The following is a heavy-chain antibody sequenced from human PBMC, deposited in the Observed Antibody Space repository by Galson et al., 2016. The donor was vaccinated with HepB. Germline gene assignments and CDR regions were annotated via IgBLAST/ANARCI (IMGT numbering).Heavy chain of an antibody. D-gene: IGHD2-2*01. CDR2: VHSAAGT. V-gene: IGHV3-53*01. J-gene: IGHJ4*02. CDR3: ATRSA. Sequence: SLRLSCAASGFTFTTYTMNWVRQAPGKGLEWVSMVHSAAGTFYADSVKGRFTMSRDTSKNTLYLQMKNLAVEDTAVYYCATRSAWGPGTLVTVSS. CDR1: GFTFTTYT.